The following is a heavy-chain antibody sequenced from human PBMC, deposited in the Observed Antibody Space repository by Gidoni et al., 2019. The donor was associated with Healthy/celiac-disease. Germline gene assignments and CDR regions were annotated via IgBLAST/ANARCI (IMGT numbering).Heavy chain of an antibody. V-gene: IGHV3-64*01. CDR2: ISSNGGST. D-gene: IGHD2-15*01. CDR3: ARSRVSQVVNDAFDI. CDR1: GFTFRSYA. J-gene: IGHJ3*02. Sequence: EVQLVESGGGLVQPGWSLGLSCAASGFTFRSYAMHWVRQAPGKGLEYVSAISSNGGSTYHASSVKGRFTISRDNSKNTLYLQMGSLRAEDTAVYYFARSRVSQVVNDAFDIWGQGTMVTVSS.